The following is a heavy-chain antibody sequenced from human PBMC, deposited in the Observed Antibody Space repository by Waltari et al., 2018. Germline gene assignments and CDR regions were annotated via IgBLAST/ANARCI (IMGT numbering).Heavy chain of an antibody. J-gene: IGHJ4*02. CDR2: IYTSGST. Sequence: QVQLQESGPGLVKPSQTLSLTCTVSGGSISSGSYYWSWIRQPAGKGLEWIGYIYTSGSTNYNPSLKSRVTISVDTSKNQFSLKLSSVTAADTAVYYCVRIRDEAFDYWGQGTLVTVSS. CDR1: GGSISSGSYY. V-gene: IGHV4-61*09. CDR3: VRIRDEAFDY.